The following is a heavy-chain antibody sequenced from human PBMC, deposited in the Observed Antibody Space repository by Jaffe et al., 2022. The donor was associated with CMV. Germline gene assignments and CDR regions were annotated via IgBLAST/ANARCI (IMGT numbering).Heavy chain of an antibody. CDR3: ARAHSGYSSFDY. D-gene: IGHD6-13*01. CDR2: INHSGST. J-gene: IGHJ4*02. V-gene: IGHV4-34*01. Sequence: QVQLQQWGAGLLKPSETLSLTCAVYGGSFSGYYWSWIRQPPGKGLEWIGEINHSGSTNYNPSLKSRVTISVDTSKNQFSLKLSSVTAADTAVYYCARAHSGYSSFDYWGQGTLVTVSS. CDR1: GGSFSGYY.